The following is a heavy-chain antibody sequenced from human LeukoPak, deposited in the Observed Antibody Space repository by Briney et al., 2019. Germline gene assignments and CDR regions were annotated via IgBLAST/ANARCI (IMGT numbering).Heavy chain of an antibody. D-gene: IGHD4-23*01. CDR1: SGSISSSSYY. J-gene: IGHJ5*02. CDR3: ARDPVYGGKGLGP. CDR2: IYYSGST. V-gene: IGHV4-39*02. Sequence: SETLSLTCTVSSGSISSSSYYWGWIRQPPGKGLEWIGSIYYSGSTYYNPSLKSRVTISVDTSKNQFSLKLSSVTAADTAVYYCARDPVYGGKGLGPWGQGTLVTVSS.